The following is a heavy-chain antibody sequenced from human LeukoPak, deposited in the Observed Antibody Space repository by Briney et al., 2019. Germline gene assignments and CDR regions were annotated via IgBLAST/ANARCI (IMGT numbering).Heavy chain of an antibody. V-gene: IGHV4-34*01. J-gene: IGHJ4*02. CDR2: INHSGST. CDR3: ARGDILTGYVY. D-gene: IGHD3-9*01. Sequence: SETLSLTCAVSGGSIIVAAYSWSWIRQPPGKGLEWIGEINHSGSTNYNPSLKSRVTISVDTSKNQFSLKLSSVTAADTAVYYCARGDILTGYVYWGQGTLVTVSS. CDR1: GGSIIVAAYS.